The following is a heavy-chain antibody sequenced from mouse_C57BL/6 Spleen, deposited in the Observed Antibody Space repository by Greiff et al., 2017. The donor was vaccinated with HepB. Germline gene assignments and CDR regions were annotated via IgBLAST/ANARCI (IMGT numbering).Heavy chain of an antibody. Sequence: QVQLQQPGAELVRPGSSVKLSCKASGYTFTSYWMHWVKQRPIQGLEWIGNIDPSDSETHYNQKFKDKATLTVDKSSSTAYMQLSSLTSEDSAVYYCARRGDGYYNYYAMDYWGQGTSVTVSS. V-gene: IGHV1-52*01. D-gene: IGHD2-3*01. CDR3: ARRGDGYYNYYAMDY. CDR2: IDPSDSET. J-gene: IGHJ4*01. CDR1: GYTFTSYW.